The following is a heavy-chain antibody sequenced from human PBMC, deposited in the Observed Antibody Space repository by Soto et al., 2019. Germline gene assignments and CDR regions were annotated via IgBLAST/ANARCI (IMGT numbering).Heavy chain of an antibody. D-gene: IGHD6-13*01. J-gene: IGHJ5*02. CDR1: GGTFSSYC. Sequence: QVLLVQSGAEVKTPGSSVQVSCKASGGTFSSYCISGVRQTPGRGLEWMGGIIALFGTTNYAQKFRGRVTVTADESTSTVYMELRSLSFADTAVYYCARAHGSSWYNWFDPWGQGTLVTVSS. CDR3: ARAHGSSWYNWFDP. V-gene: IGHV1-69*01. CDR2: IIALFGTT.